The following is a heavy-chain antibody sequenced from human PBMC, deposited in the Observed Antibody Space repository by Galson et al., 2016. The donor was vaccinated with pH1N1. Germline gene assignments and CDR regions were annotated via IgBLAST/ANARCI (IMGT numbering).Heavy chain of an antibody. J-gene: IGHJ4*02. Sequence: SETLSITCAVSGYSIRNGYFWGWIRQPPGQGLEWIGIIYHSGTTYYNPSLESRVTISVDTSKNQFSLKVKSVTAADTAVYYCARHPRYYDSSGYYFDYWGQGILVTVSS. D-gene: IGHD3-22*01. V-gene: IGHV4-38-2*01. CDR2: IYHSGTT. CDR3: ARHPRYYDSSGYYFDY. CDR1: GYSIRNGYF.